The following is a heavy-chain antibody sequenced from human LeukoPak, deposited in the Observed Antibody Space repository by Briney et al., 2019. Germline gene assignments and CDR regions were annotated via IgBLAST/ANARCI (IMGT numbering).Heavy chain of an antibody. J-gene: IGHJ4*02. V-gene: IGHV3-23*01. Sequence: SGGSLRLSCADSGLIFSGYAVSWVRQAPGKGLEWVSTISGSGGSTYYADSVKGRFTISRDNSKNTLHLQMNSLRAEDTAVYYCAKSAYYDSSGFYREYYFDYWGQGTLVTVSS. CDR2: ISGSGGST. CDR1: GLIFSGYA. CDR3: AKSAYYDSSGFYREYYFDY. D-gene: IGHD3-22*01.